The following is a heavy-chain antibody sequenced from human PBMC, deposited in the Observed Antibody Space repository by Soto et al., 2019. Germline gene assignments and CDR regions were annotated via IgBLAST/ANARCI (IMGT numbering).Heavy chain of an antibody. J-gene: IGHJ6*02. CDR3: ARHGFASLHGLVDV. CDR2: IQYNGYS. V-gene: IGHV4-59*08. D-gene: IGHD3-10*01. Sequence: QVQLQESGPGLVKPSETLSLTFTVSGGSITNYYCSWFRQPPGKGLEWIGYIQYNGYSAYNLSLKRRVTMSMDTSKTQFSLMLESVTATDTAVYYCARHGFASLHGLVDVWGQATTVIVSS. CDR1: GGSITNYY.